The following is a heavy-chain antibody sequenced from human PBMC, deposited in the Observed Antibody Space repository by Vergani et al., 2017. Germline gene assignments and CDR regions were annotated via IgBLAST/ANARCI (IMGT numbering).Heavy chain of an antibody. CDR1: GGSISSYY. V-gene: IGHV4-59*01. D-gene: IGHD6-19*01. CDR3: AKDISGWPNDAFDI. CDR2: IYYSGST. J-gene: IGHJ3*02. Sequence: QVQLQESGPGLVKPSETLSLTCTVSGGSISSYYWSWIRQPPGKGLEWIGCIYYSGSTNYNPSLKSRVTISVDTSKNQFSLKLSSVTAADTAVYYCAKDISGWPNDAFDIWGQGTMVTVSS.